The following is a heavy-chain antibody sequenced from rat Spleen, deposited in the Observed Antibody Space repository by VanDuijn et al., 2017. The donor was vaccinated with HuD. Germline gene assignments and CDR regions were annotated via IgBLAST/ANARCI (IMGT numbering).Heavy chain of an antibody. Sequence: EVQLVESDGGLVQPGRSLKLSCAASGFTFSDYYMAWVRQAPTKGLEWVATISYDGSSTYYRDSVKGRFTISRDNAKSTLYLQMDSLRSEDTATYYCARHRGRGGGVMDAWGQGASVTVSS. CDR3: ARHRGRGGGVMDA. V-gene: IGHV5-29*01. J-gene: IGHJ4*01. CDR1: GFTFSDYY. CDR2: ISYDGSST.